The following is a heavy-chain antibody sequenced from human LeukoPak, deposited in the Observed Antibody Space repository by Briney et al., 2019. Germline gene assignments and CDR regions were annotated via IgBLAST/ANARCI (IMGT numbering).Heavy chain of an antibody. CDR1: GFTFSSYA. J-gene: IGHJ4*02. V-gene: IGHV3-64*04. D-gene: IGHD3-22*01. CDR2: ISSNGGST. CDR3: ARDPDYYYDSSGYYLFDY. Sequence: GGSLRLSCSASGFTFSSYAMHWVRQAPGKGLEYVSAISSNGGSTYYADSVKGRFTISRDNSKNTLYLQMNSLRAEDTAVYYCARDPDYYYDSSGYYLFDYWGQGTLVTVSS.